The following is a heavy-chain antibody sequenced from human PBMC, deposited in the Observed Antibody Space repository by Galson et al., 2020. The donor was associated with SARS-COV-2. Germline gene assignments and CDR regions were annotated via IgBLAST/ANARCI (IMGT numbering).Heavy chain of an antibody. V-gene: IGHV3-20*01. CDR1: GFPFDDYG. J-gene: IGHJ4*02. CDR2: INWNGGST. CDR3: ARVRSSGSYDAPDS. D-gene: IGHD3-10*01. Sequence: PGGSLRLSCAASGFPFDDYGMSWVRQGPGKGLEWISGINWNGGSTGYAESVKGRFTISRENARNSMYLQMNSLRAEDTALYHCARVRSSGSYDAPDSWGQGTLVTVSS.